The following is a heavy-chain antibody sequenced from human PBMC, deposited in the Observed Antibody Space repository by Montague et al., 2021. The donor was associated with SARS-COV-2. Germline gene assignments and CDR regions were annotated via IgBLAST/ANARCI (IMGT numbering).Heavy chain of an antibody. CDR1: GGSFSGYY. V-gene: IGHV4-34*01. CDR3: ARDRGVQYQLQMPFYFDY. CDR2: IYHSGST. J-gene: IGHJ4*02. D-gene: IGHD2-2*01. Sequence: SETLSLTCVVYGGSFSGYYWNWIRQPPGKGLEWIGEIYHSGSTNYNPSLKSRVTISVDTSKNQFSLRLSSVTAADTAVYYCARDRGVQYQLQMPFYFDYWGQGTLVTVSS.